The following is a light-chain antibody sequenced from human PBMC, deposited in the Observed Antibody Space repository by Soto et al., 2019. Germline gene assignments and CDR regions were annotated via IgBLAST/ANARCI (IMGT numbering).Light chain of an antibody. CDR3: GTWDSSLTTIV. CDR1: SSNIGEYY. V-gene: IGLV1-51*02. J-gene: IGLJ1*01. Sequence: QSVLTQPPSVSAAPGPKVTMSCSGSSSNIGEYYVSWHQQLPGTAPKLLIYENDTRPSGIPDRFSGSKSGTSATLDITGLQTGDEVDYYCGTWDSSLTTIVFGTGTKLTVL. CDR2: END.